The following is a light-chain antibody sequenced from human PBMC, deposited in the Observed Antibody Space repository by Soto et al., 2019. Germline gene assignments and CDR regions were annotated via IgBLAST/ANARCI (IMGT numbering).Light chain of an antibody. J-gene: IGKJ1*01. CDR2: GAS. Sequence: DIQVTQSPSSLSASPGDRVTITCRASESIKNYLSWYQQKPGQAPKLLLYGASTLKTGVPSRFMGSGSGTDFSFTISSLLPDDFATYYCAQIYSAEWTFGQGTRVDI. V-gene: IGKV1-39*01. CDR3: AQIYSAEWT. CDR1: ESIKNY.